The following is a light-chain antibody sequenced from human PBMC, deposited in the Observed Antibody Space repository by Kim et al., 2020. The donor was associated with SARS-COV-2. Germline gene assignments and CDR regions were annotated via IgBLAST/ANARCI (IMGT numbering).Light chain of an antibody. Sequence: SASVGYRVTITCRASQSISSWLAWYQQKPGKAPKLLIYKASSLESGVPSRFSGSGSGTEFTVTISSLQPDDFATYYCQQYNSYWYTFGQGTKLEI. CDR3: QQYNSYWYT. J-gene: IGKJ2*01. V-gene: IGKV1-5*03. CDR2: KAS. CDR1: QSISSW.